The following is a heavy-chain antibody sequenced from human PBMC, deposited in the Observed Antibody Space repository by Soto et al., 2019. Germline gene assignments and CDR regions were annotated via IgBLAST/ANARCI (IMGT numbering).Heavy chain of an antibody. CDR3: AKGLRRLLRTQYYYGLDV. J-gene: IGHJ6*02. V-gene: IGHV3-23*01. CDR1: GFTFSPYA. CDR2: ISGSGGST. D-gene: IGHD3-10*01. Sequence: ESGGGLVQPGGSLRLSCAASGFTFSPYAMSWVRQAPGKGLEWVSSISGSGGSTNYADSVKGRFTVSRDNSKRTLSLQMNSLREEDTAIYYCAKGLRRLLRTQYYYGLDVWGRGTMVTVSS.